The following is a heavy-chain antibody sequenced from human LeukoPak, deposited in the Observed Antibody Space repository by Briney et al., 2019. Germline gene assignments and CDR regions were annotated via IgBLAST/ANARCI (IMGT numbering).Heavy chain of an antibody. CDR3: AKVIYGDYGALDY. D-gene: IGHD4-17*01. J-gene: IGHJ4*02. Sequence: GSLRLSCAASGFTFSNYPMHWVRQAPGKGLEWVSAISGSGGSTYYADSVKGRFTISRDNSKNTLYLQMNSLRAEDTAVYYCAKVIYGDYGALDYWGQGTLVIVSS. CDR2: ISGSGGST. CDR1: GFTFSNYP. V-gene: IGHV3-23*01.